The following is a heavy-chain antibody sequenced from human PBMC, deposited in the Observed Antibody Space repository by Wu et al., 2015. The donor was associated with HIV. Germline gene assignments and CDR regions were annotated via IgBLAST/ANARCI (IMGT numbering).Heavy chain of an antibody. D-gene: IGHD6-13*01. CDR3: ASPSSSSTYYYGMDV. CDR1: GYTFTNYD. CDR2: MNPNSGNT. V-gene: IGHV1-8*02. J-gene: IGHJ6*02. Sequence: QVQLVQSGAEVKKPGASVKVSCKASGYTFTNYDVNWVRQATGQGLEWMGWMNPNSGNTGYAQKFQGRVTMTRNTSISTAYMELSSLRSEDTAVYYCASPSSSSTYYYGMDVWGQGTTVTVSS.